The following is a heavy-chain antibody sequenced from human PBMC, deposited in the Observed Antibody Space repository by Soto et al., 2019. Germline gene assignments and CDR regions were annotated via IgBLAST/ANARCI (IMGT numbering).Heavy chain of an antibody. Sequence: QLHLVQSGAEVKKAGSSVKVSCKASGGTVSSYALTWVRQAPGKGLEWMGVFIPIFVSAKYAPKFQGRIIITAEESTSTAYMELSGLTSEDTSIYYCARDVSSDTTGFRGYDLWGQGTQVTVSS. CDR2: FIPIFVSA. J-gene: IGHJ4*02. V-gene: IGHV1-69*01. CDR3: ARDVSSDTTGFRGYDL. D-gene: IGHD3-10*01. CDR1: GGTVSSYA.